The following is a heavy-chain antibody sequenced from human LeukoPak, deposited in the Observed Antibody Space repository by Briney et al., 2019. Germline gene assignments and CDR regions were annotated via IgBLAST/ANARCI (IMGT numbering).Heavy chain of an antibody. Sequence: GGSLRLSCAASGFTFSSYAMSWVRQAPGKGLEWVSAISGSGGSTYYADSVKGRFTISRDNSKNTLYLQMNSLRAEDTAVYYCAKVTGSGSYYNPFDYWGQGTLVTVSS. J-gene: IGHJ4*02. CDR3: AKVTGSGSYYNPFDY. D-gene: IGHD3-10*01. CDR2: ISGSGGST. CDR1: GFTFSSYA. V-gene: IGHV3-23*01.